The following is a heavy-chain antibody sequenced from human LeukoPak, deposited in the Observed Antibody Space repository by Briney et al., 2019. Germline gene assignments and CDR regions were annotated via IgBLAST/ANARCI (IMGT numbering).Heavy chain of an antibody. CDR2: INLDGTDK. CDR1: GFSCSNHW. D-gene: IGHD2-15*01. J-gene: IGHJ4*02. V-gene: IGHV3-7*01. Sequence: SGGSLRLSCAASGFSCSNHWMSWVRQAPGKGLEWVASINLDGTDKYYVDAVKGRFTISRDNAKNSLFLEMNSLRATDTAVYYCVRNGGSLDYWGQGTLVTVSS. CDR3: VRNGGSLDY.